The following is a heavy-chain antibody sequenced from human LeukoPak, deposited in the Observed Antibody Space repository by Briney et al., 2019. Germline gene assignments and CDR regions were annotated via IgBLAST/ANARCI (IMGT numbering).Heavy chain of an antibody. CDR2: IYYSGST. J-gene: IGHJ4*02. V-gene: IGHV4-59*01. D-gene: IGHD6-13*01. CDR3: ARDGAAAGTFFDY. CDR1: GGSFSGYY. Sequence: SETLSLTCAVYGGSFSGYYWSWIRQPPGKGLEWIGYIYYSGSTNYNPSLKSRVTISVDTSKNQFSLKLSSVTAADTAVYYCARDGAAAGTFFDYWGQGTLVTVSS.